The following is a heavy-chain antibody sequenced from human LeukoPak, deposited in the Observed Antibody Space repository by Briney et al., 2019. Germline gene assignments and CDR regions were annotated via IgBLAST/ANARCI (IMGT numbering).Heavy chain of an antibody. CDR3: ARGGTYCSSTSCYRTPRTKYYFDY. Sequence: SETLSLTCAVYGGSFSGYYWSWIRQPPGKGLEWIGEVNHSGSTNYNPSLKSRVTISVDTSKNQFSLKLSSVTAADTAVYYCARGGTYCSSTSCYRTPRTKYYFDYWGQGTLVTVSS. J-gene: IGHJ4*02. D-gene: IGHD2-2*01. CDR1: GGSFSGYY. V-gene: IGHV4-34*01. CDR2: VNHSGST.